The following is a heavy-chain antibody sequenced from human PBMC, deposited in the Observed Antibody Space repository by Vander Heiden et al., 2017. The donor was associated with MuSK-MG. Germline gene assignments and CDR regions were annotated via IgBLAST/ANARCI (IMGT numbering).Heavy chain of an antibody. J-gene: IGHJ3*02. Sequence: QVQLQESGPGLVKPSETLSLPCTVSGGPFRSYYWSWIRQPPGKGLEWIGYSYYSGSTNYNPSLKSRVTISVDTSKNQFSLKLGSVTAADTAVYYCARGSPSLLWFGEQDAFDIWGQGTMVTVSS. V-gene: IGHV4-59*01. CDR1: GGPFRSYY. D-gene: IGHD3-10*01. CDR3: ARGSPSLLWFGEQDAFDI. CDR2: SYYSGST.